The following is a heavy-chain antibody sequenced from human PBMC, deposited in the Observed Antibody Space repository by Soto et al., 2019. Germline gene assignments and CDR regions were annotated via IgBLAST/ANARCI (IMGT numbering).Heavy chain of an antibody. CDR3: AKTARYSGSYLDY. J-gene: IGHJ4*02. D-gene: IGHD1-26*01. Sequence: QVQAVESGGGVVQPGRSLRLSCVVSGFTFSSYAMHWVRQAPGKGLEWVAVISYDGSNKYYADSVKGRFTIFRDNSKNTLYLQMNSLRSEDTAVYYCAKTARYSGSYLDYWGQGTLVTVSS. V-gene: IGHV3-30*18. CDR1: GFTFSSYA. CDR2: ISYDGSNK.